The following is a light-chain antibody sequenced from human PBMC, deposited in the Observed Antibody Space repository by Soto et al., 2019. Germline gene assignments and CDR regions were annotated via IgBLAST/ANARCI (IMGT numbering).Light chain of an antibody. V-gene: IGLV1-44*01. J-gene: IGLJ3*02. CDR2: SNN. Sequence: QSVLTQPPSASGTPGQRGTSSCSGRSSNTGSNTVNWYQHLPGTAPKLLIYSNNQRPSGVPDRFSGSQSGPSASLGSSGLQSEDEADYYCTEWDDSLNGWGFGGGTKLTV. CDR1: SSNTGSNT. CDR3: TEWDDSLNGWG.